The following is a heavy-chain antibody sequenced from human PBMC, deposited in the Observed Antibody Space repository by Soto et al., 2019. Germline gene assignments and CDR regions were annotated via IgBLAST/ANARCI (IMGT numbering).Heavy chain of an antibody. V-gene: IGHV1-8*01. D-gene: IGHD3-10*01. CDR3: ASMVRGVIDPVHYYYYMDV. J-gene: IGHJ6*03. CDR2: MNPNSGNT. Sequence: QVQLVQYGAEVKKPGASVKVSCKASGYTFTSYDINWVRQATGQGLEWMGWMNPNSGNTGYAQKFQGRVTMTRNTSISTAYMELSSLRSEDTAVYYCASMVRGVIDPVHYYYYMDVWGKGTTVTVSS. CDR1: GYTFTSYD.